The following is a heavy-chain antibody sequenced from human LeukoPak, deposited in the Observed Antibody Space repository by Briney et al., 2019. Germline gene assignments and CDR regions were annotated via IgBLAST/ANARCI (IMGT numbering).Heavy chain of an antibody. J-gene: IGHJ4*02. CDR1: GCDFSRFD. CDR2: VNPNSGNS. Sequence: ASVKVSCKASGCDFSRFDVNWVRQAPGQGLEWIGWVNPNSGNSGYAQKFQGRVTMTRNTSINTAYMELINLQSDDTAVYYCARGTPYCSSASCYNYWGQGSLVTVSS. V-gene: IGHV1-8*01. D-gene: IGHD2-2*02. CDR3: ARGTPYCSSASCYNY.